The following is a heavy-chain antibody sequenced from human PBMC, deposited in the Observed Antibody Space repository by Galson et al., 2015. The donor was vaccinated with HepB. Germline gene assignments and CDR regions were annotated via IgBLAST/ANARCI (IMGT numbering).Heavy chain of an antibody. V-gene: IGHV1-69*13. J-gene: IGHJ3*02. D-gene: IGHD3-16*01. CDR3: ARGPPTRGIARAFDI. CDR2: IIPIFGIA. Sequence: SVKVSCKASGGTFSSYAISWVRQAPGQGLEWMGGIIPIFGIANYAQKFQGRVTITADESTSTAYMELSSLRSEDTAVYYCARGPPTRGIARAFDIWGQGTMVTVSS. CDR1: GGTFSSYA.